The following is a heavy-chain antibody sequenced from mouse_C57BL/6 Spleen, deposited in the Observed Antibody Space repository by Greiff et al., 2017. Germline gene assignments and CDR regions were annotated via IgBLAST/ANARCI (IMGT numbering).Heavy chain of an antibody. V-gene: IGHV1-64*01. CDR2: IHPNSGST. J-gene: IGHJ4*01. CDR1: GYTFTSYW. Sequence: QVQLQQPGAELVKPGASVKLSCKASGYTFTSYWMHWVKQRPGKGLEWIGMIHPNSGSTNYNEKFKSKATLTVDKSSSTAYMQLSSLTSEDSAVYYCARGKTGFYYYAMDYWGQGTSVTVSS. D-gene: IGHD4-1*01. CDR3: ARGKTGFYYYAMDY.